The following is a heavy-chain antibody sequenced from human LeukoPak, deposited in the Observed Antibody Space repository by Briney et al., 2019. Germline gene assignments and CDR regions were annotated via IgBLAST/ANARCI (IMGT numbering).Heavy chain of an antibody. CDR2: ISSSCSYT. Sequence: PGGSLRLSCAASGFTFSDYYMSWIRQAPGKGLEWVSYISSSCSYTNYADSVKGRFTISRDNAKNSLYLQMNSLRAEDTAVYYCARRQYQLLQSPYYYYGIDVWGKGTTVTVSS. D-gene: IGHD2-2*01. V-gene: IGHV3-11*06. CDR1: GFTFSDYY. CDR3: ARRQYQLLQSPYYYYGIDV. J-gene: IGHJ6*04.